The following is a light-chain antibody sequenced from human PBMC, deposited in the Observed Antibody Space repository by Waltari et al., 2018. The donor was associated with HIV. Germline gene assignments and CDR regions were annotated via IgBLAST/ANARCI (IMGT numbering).Light chain of an antibody. Sequence: QSALTQPASVSGSPGQSITISCIGTNSDVGGYNYVSWYQQHPAKAPKLLIYEVTNRPSGISHRFSCSKSGNTASLTLSGLQAEDDADYYCSSYTTTTTVVFGGGTKVTVL. V-gene: IGLV2-14*01. CDR1: NSDVGGYNY. CDR2: EVT. J-gene: IGLJ2*01. CDR3: SSYTTTTTVV.